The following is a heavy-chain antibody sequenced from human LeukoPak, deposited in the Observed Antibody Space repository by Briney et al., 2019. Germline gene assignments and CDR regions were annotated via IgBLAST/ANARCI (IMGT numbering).Heavy chain of an antibody. V-gene: IGHV3-30*04. Sequence: PGGSLRLSCVATGFSFSVYPMHWVRQAPGKGLERAAFISDDGTNVYYTDSVKGRFTISRDNSKKTLYLEMNSLRADDSAVYYCGRGGFYGDYVAYWGQGTQVTVSS. J-gene: IGHJ4*02. CDR2: ISDDGTNV. CDR1: GFSFSVYP. D-gene: IGHD4-17*01. CDR3: GRGGFYGDYVAY.